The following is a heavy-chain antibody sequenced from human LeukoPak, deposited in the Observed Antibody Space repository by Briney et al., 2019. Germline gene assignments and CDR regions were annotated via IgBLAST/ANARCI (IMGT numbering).Heavy chain of an antibody. CDR1: GYTFTGYY. V-gene: IGHV1-2*02. CDR3: ARGWRDSSYYYYYMDV. D-gene: IGHD3-3*01. CDR2: INPNSGGT. J-gene: IGHJ6*03. Sequence: VASVKVSCKASGYTFTGYYMHWVRQAPGQGLEWMGWINPNSGGTNYAQKFQGRVTMIRDTSISTAYMELSRLRSDDTAVYYCARGWRDSSYYYYYMDVWGKGTTVTVSS.